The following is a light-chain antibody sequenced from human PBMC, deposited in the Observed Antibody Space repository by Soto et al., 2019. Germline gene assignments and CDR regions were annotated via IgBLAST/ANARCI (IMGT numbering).Light chain of an antibody. CDR2: DVS. CDR3: SSFTTLSTYV. J-gene: IGLJ1*01. V-gene: IGLV2-14*01. Sequence: QSALTQPASVSGSPGQSITISCTGTRSDVGNYIYVSWYQQHPAKAPRLIIFDVSHRPSGVSPRFSASKSGNTASLTISGLQPEDEADYYCSSFTTLSTYVLGTGTKVTVL. CDR1: RSDVGNYIY.